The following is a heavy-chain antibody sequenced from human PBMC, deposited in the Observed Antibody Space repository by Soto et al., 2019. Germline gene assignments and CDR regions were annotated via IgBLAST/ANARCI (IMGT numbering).Heavy chain of an antibody. CDR1: GGSISSYY. CDR3: ARVKDCSRTTCYWFGS. J-gene: IGHJ5*01. D-gene: IGHD2-2*01. V-gene: IGHV4-59*01. CDR2: IYYSGST. Sequence: SETLSLTCTVSGGSISSYYWSWIRQSPGKGLEWIGYIYYSGSTNYNPSLKSRVTISVDTSKTQFSLKLTSVTAADTAVYYCARVKDCSRTTCYWFGSWGQGTQVTVSS.